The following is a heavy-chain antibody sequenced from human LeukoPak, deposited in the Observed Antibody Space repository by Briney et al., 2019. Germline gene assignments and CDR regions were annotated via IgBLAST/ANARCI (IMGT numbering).Heavy chain of an antibody. J-gene: IGHJ4*02. D-gene: IGHD6-13*01. CDR1: GFTFSTYS. V-gene: IGHV3-48*01. CDR2: ISSGSSTI. CDR3: ARRAGGQQLVRRLDY. Sequence: GGSLRLSCAASGFTFSTYSMNWVRQAPGKGLGWGSSISSGSSTIYYANSVKGRFTISRDNAKNSLYLQMNSLRAEDTAVYYCARRAGGQQLVRRLDYWGQGTLVTVSS.